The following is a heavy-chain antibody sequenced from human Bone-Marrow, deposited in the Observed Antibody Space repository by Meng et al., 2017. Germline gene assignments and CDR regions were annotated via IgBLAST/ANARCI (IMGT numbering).Heavy chain of an antibody. J-gene: IGHJ4*02. V-gene: IGHV3-7*03. CDR3: AKEAYSSSWYPDYFDY. CDR2: IKEDGSEK. CDR1: RFTFTNYW. D-gene: IGHD6-13*01. Sequence: GGSLRLSCAASRFTFTNYWMTWVRQAPGKGLEWVANIKEDGSEKFYVDSVKGRFTISRDNAANSLYLQMNSLRAEDTALYYCAKEAYSSSWYPDYFDYWGQGTLVTVSS.